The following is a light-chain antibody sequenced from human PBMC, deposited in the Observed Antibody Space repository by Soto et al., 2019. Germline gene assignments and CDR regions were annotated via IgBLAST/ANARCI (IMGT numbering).Light chain of an antibody. CDR1: SSDVGGYNF. CDR3: SSYVGDNNYV. CDR2: EVT. J-gene: IGLJ1*01. Sequence: QSALREPPSASGSPGQSFTISCTGTSSDVGGYNFVSWYQQHPGKAPKLLIYEVTKRPSGVPDRFSGSKSGNTASLTVSGLQAEDEADYYCSSYVGDNNYVFGTGTKVTVL. V-gene: IGLV2-8*01.